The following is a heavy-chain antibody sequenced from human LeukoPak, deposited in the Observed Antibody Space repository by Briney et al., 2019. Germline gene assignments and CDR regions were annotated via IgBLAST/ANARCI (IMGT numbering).Heavy chain of an antibody. CDR3: ARGYDILSYHSYYYGMDV. Sequence: SETLSLTCAVYGGSFSDYYWSWIRQPPGKGLEWIGEINHSGNTNYNPSLKSRVTISVDTSKNQFSLKLSSVTATDTAVYYCARGYDILSYHSYYYGMDVWGQGTTVTVSS. CDR1: GGSFSDYY. CDR2: INHSGNT. J-gene: IGHJ6*02. D-gene: IGHD3-9*01. V-gene: IGHV4-34*01.